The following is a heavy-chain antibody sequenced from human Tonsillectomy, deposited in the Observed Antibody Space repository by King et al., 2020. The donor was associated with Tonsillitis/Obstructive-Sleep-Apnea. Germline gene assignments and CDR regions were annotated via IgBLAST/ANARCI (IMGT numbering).Heavy chain of an antibody. D-gene: IGHD3-22*01. CDR3: AHLNDYYDNSRFDY. CDR2: IYWDDDK. J-gene: IGHJ4*02. Sequence: ITLKESGPTLVKPTQTLTLTCTFSGFSLTTSEVGVGWIRQPPGRALEWLAVIYWDDDKSYSPSLKNSLTITKDTSKNQVVLTMTNMDPVDTATYYCAHLNDYYDNSRFDYWGQGTLVTVSS. V-gene: IGHV2-5*02. CDR1: GFSLTTSEVG.